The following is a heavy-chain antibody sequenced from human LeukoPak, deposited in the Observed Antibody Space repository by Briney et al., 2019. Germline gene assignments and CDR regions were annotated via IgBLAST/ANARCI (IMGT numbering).Heavy chain of an antibody. V-gene: IGHV3-7*03. CDR1: GFTFGSYW. CDR2: IKQDGSEK. J-gene: IGHJ4*02. Sequence: PGGSLRLSCAASGFTFGSYWMSWVRQAPGKGLEWVANIKQDGSEKYYVDSVKGRFTISRDNAKNSLYLQMNSLKTEDTAVYYCTTDPPVTTVTPPGYWGQGTLVTVSS. CDR3: TTDPPVTTVTPPGY. D-gene: IGHD4-17*01.